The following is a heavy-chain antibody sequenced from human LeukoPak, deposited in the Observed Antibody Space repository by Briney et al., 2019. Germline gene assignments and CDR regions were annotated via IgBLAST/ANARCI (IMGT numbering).Heavy chain of an antibody. V-gene: IGHV4-34*01. D-gene: IGHD3-10*01. CDR1: GASFSDYY. J-gene: IGHJ4*02. Sequence: PSETLSLTCAVYGASFSDYYWSWIRQPPGKGLEWIGEINHSQSTNYNPSLESRVTISVDTSKNQLSLKLSSVTAADTAVYYCVFGVDFDYWGQGTLVTVSS. CDR2: INHSQST. CDR3: VFGVDFDY.